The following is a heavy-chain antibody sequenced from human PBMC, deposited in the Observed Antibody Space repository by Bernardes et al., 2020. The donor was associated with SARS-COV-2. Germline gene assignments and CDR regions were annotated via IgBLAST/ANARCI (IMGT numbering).Heavy chain of an antibody. J-gene: IGHJ4*02. CDR2: IDSSGSIR. D-gene: IGHD5-18*01. V-gene: IGHV3-11*01. Sequence: GGSLRLSCAASGFTFSDSYMSWIRQAPGKGPEWVSYIDSSGSIRHYADSVKGRFTISRDTTKNSLYLQMNSLRAEDTAVYYCARLPWLQLWLQGFYFDFWGRGTLVTGSA. CDR1: GFTFSDSY. CDR3: ARLPWLQLWLQGFYFDF.